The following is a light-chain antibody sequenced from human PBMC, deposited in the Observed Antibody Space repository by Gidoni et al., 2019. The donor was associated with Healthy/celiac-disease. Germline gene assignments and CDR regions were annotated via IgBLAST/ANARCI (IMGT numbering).Light chain of an antibody. V-gene: IGKV3-20*01. CDR2: GAS. J-gene: IGKJ3*01. Sequence: EIVLTHSPGTLSLSPGERATLSCRASQSVSSSYLAWYQQKPGQAPRLLISGASSRATGIPDRFSCSGSGTDFTLTISRLEPEDFAVYYCQKYGSSPFTFGPGTKVDIK. CDR1: QSVSSSY. CDR3: QKYGSSPFT.